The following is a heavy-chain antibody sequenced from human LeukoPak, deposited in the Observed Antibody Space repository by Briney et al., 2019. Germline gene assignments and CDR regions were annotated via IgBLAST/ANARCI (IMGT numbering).Heavy chain of an antibody. CDR1: GFTVSSNY. V-gene: IGHV3-66*02. J-gene: IGHJ6*03. CDR3: ARVPPYYYYMDV. CDR2: IYSGGST. Sequence: GGSLRLSCAASGFTVSSNYMSWVRQAPGKGLEWVSVIYSGGSTYYADSVKGRFTISRDNSENTLYLQMNSLRAEDTAAYYCARVPPYYYYMDVWGKGTTVTVSS.